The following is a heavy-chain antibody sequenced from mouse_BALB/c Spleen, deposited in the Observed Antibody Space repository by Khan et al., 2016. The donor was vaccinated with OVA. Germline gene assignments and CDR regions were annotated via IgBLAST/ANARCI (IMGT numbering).Heavy chain of an antibody. CDR2: IYPGDDST. J-gene: IGHJ4*01. D-gene: IGHD2-4*01. CDR1: GYTFTAYD. V-gene: IGHV1S56*01. Sequence: QVQLQQSGPELVKPGSLVKISCKASGYTFTAYDINWVMQRPGQGLEWIGWIYPGDDSTKYNENFKGKATLTADKSSNTVYMQRNSLTSEKSAVYCCAREGLRGVGLDYWGQGTSVSVSS. CDR3: AREGLRGVGLDY.